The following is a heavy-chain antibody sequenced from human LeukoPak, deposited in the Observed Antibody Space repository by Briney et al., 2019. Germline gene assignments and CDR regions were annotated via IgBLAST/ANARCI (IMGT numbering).Heavy chain of an antibody. D-gene: IGHD3-16*02. CDR2: ISAYNGNT. CDR3: ARDRSSDFDY. CDR1: GYTFTSYG. V-gene: IGHV1-18*01. J-gene: IGHJ4*02. Sequence: ASVKVSCKASGYTFTSYGISWVRQAPGQGLDGMGWISAYNGNTNYAQKLQGRVTMTTDTSTRTAYRELRSLRSDDTAVYYCARDRSSDFDYWGQGTLVTVSS.